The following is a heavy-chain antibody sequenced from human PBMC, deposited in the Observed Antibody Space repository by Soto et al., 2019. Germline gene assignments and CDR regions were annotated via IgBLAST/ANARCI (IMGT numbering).Heavy chain of an antibody. Sequence: GGSLRLSCAASKFTFSSFEVNWVRQAPGKGLEWVSYISSSGSTIYYADSVKGRFTISRDNAKNSLYLQMNSLRAEDTAVYYCARERDYGGSFDYWGQGTLVTVSS. CDR1: KFTFSSFE. CDR3: ARERDYGGSFDY. CDR2: ISSSGSTI. D-gene: IGHD4-17*01. V-gene: IGHV3-48*03. J-gene: IGHJ4*02.